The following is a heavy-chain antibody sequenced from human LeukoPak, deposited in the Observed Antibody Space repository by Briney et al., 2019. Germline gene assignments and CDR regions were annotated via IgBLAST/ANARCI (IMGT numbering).Heavy chain of an antibody. V-gene: IGHV1-24*01. CDR3: ATGRQWLLSYAFDI. J-gene: IGHJ3*02. Sequence: ASVKVSCKVSGDTLTELSMHWVRQAPGKGLEWMGGFDPEDGETIYAQKFQGRVTVTEDTPTDTAYMKLSSLRSEDTAVYYCATGRQWLLSYAFDIWGQGTMVTVSS. CDR2: FDPEDGET. D-gene: IGHD3-3*01. CDR1: GDTLTELS.